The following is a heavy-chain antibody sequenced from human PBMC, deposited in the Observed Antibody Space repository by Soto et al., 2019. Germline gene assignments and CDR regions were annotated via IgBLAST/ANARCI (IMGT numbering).Heavy chain of an antibody. CDR2: INPDSGDT. Sequence: GASVKVSCKASGYTFTGFYMHWVRQAPGQGLEWMGRINPDSGDTDHAEKFQGRVTMTRDTSISTAYMELTRLTSDDTAVYYCAISVGVPNPHRAFEYWGQGTPVTVSS. CDR3: AISVGVPNPHRAFEY. D-gene: IGHD2-2*01. CDR1: GYTFTGFY. V-gene: IGHV1-2*06. J-gene: IGHJ4*01.